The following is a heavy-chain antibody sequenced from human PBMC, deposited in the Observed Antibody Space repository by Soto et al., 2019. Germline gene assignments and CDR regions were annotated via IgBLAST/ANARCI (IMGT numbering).Heavy chain of an antibody. Sequence: ASVKVSCKASGYTFTIYGISWVLQAPGQGLEWMGWISAYNGNTDYAQKVQGRVTMTTDTSTSTAYMELRSLRSDDTAVYYCAGFVSRYDFWSGYVYWGQGTLVNVAS. V-gene: IGHV1-18*01. J-gene: IGHJ4*02. D-gene: IGHD3-3*01. CDR2: ISAYNGNT. CDR1: GYTFTIYG. CDR3: AGFVSRYDFWSGYVY.